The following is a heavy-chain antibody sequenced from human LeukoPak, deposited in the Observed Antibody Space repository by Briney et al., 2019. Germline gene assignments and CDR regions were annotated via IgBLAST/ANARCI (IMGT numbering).Heavy chain of an antibody. Sequence: GGSLRLSCAASGFTFSSYAMSWVRQAPGKGLEWVSAISGSGGSTYYADSVKGRFTISRDNSKNTLYLQMNSLRAEDTAVYYCAKGTYYDFWSGPDYWGQGTLVTVSS. V-gene: IGHV3-23*01. CDR1: GFTFSSYA. D-gene: IGHD3-3*01. CDR3: AKGTYYDFWSGPDY. CDR2: ISGSGGST. J-gene: IGHJ4*02.